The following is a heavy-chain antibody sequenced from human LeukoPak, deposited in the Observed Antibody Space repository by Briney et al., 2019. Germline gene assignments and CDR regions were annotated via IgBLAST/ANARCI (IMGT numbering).Heavy chain of an antibody. CDR3: AKETDSSGPFDY. Sequence: GGSLRLSCAASGFTFSSYSMNWVRQAPGKGLEWVSYISSSSTIYYADSVKGRFTISRDNAKSSLFLQMNSLRTEDTAVYYCAKETDSSGPFDYWGQGTLVTVSS. V-gene: IGHV3-48*01. D-gene: IGHD3-22*01. CDR1: GFTFSSYS. J-gene: IGHJ4*02. CDR2: ISSSSTI.